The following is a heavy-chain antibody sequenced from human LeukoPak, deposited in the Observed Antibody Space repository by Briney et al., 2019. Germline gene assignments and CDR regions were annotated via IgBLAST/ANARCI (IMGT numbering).Heavy chain of an antibody. CDR3: ARDLDWGAFDA. V-gene: IGHV3-30*02. J-gene: IGHJ5*02. D-gene: IGHD3-9*01. Sequence: GGSLRLSCAASGFTFSSSGIHWVRQAPGKGLEWVAFIRYDGSDKYYADSLKGRFTISRDNSKNTVSLQMNSLRAEDTALYYCARDLDWGAFDAWGQGTLVTVSS. CDR1: GFTFSSSG. CDR2: IRYDGSDK.